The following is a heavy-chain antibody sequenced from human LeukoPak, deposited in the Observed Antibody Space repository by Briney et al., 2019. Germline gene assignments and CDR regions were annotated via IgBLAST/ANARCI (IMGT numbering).Heavy chain of an antibody. CDR2: IDYSGST. V-gene: IGHV4-59*01. CDR1: GDSISNFY. J-gene: IGHJ5*02. Sequence: SETLSLTCSVSGDSISNFYWSWIRQPPGKGLEWIGYIDYSGSTSYNPSLRSRVTISIDTSKNQFSLRLNSVTAADTAVYYCVRGPYGSGISNWFDPWGQGILVTVSS. D-gene: IGHD3-10*01. CDR3: VRGPYGSGISNWFDP.